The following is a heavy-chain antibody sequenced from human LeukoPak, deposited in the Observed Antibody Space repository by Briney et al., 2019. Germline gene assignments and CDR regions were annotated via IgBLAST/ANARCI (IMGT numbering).Heavy chain of an antibody. Sequence: GGSLRLSCAASGFTSSIYTMNWVRQAPGKGLEWVSSISSSSGYIYYADSVKGRFTISRDNAKNSLYLQMNSLRAEDTAVYYCARAYDSSGSHPCDYWGQGTLVTVSS. CDR3: ARAYDSSGSHPCDY. J-gene: IGHJ4*02. CDR1: GFTSSIYT. D-gene: IGHD3-22*01. V-gene: IGHV3-21*01. CDR2: ISSSSGYI.